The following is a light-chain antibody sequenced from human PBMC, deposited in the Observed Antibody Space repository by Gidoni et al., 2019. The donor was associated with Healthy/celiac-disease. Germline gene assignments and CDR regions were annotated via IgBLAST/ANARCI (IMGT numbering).Light chain of an antibody. V-gene: IGKV4-1*01. CDR2: WAS. CDR3: QQYYRTPT. Sequence: DIVVTQSPDSLTVSLGERATIYCKSSQSVLYASNNKNFVAWYQHKPRHPPRLLLYWASTRASGVPDRCIGSGSGTNFTLTISSLQAEDVALYYCQQYYRTPTFGGGTRVEI. CDR1: QSVLYASNNKNF. J-gene: IGKJ4*01.